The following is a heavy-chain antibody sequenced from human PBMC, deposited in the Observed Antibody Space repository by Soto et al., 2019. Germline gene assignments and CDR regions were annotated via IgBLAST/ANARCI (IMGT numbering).Heavy chain of an antibody. Sequence: ASVNVSFTASGYTFTGYYMHWVRQAPGQGLEWMGWINPNSGGTNYAQKFQGRVTMTRDTSISTAYMELSRLRSDDTAVYYCARDPDYYYYYGMDVWGQGTTVTVSS. V-gene: IGHV1-2*02. CDR3: ARDPDYYYYYGMDV. CDR2: INPNSGGT. CDR1: GYTFTGYY. J-gene: IGHJ6*02.